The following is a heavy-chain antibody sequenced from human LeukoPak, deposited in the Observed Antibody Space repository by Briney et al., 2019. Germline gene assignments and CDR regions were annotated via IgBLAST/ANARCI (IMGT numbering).Heavy chain of an antibody. D-gene: IGHD1-26*01. J-gene: IGHJ4*02. Sequence: GASVKVSCKASGYTFTGYHMHWVRQAPGQGLEWMGWIHHNTGATNYALKFQGRVTLTRDTSISAAYMVFSSLRSDDTAVYYCVFGFCGSYWSAPFDYWGQGTLVTVSS. V-gene: IGHV1-2*02. CDR2: IHHNTGAT. CDR3: VFGFCGSYWSAPFDY. CDR1: GYTFTGYH.